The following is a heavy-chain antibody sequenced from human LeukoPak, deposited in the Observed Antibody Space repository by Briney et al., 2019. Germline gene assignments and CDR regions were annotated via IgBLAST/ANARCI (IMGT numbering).Heavy chain of an antibody. J-gene: IGHJ6*03. V-gene: IGHV3-23*01. D-gene: IGHD7-27*01. CDR2: ISGSGDST. CDR3: AKDPSWGWDYYFYMDV. Sequence: GGSLRLSCAASGFTFSSYAMSWVRQAPGKELEWVSAISGSGDSTYYADSVKGRFTISRDNSKNTLYLQMNSLRAEDTAVYYCAKDPSWGWDYYFYMDVWGKGTTVTVSS. CDR1: GFTFSSYA.